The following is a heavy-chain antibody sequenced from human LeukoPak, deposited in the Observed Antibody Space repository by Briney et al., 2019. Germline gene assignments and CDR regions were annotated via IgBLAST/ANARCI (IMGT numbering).Heavy chain of an antibody. J-gene: IGHJ3*02. CDR3: ARLRALSGHRGAFDI. CDR2: VYYTGHA. V-gene: IGHV4-39*01. Sequence: SETLSLTCAVSGDSISNHIYYWDWIRQTPGKGLEWIGAVYYTGHAYYNPSLKSRVTISVDNSDNRFSLHLSSVNAADTAIYYCARLRALSGHRGAFDIWGQGTLVTVSS. D-gene: IGHD5/OR15-5a*01. CDR1: GDSISNHIYY.